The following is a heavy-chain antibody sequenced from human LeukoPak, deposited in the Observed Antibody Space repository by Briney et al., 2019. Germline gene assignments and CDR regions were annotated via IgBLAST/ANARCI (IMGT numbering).Heavy chain of an antibody. CDR1: GYTFTGYY. CDR3: ATDAGRDPINYFDY. J-gene: IGHJ4*02. Sequence: ASVNVSCKASGYTFTGYYMHWVRQAPGQGLEWMGWINPNSGGTNYAQGFQGRVTMTRDTSITTAYMELSRLRSDDTAVYYCATDAGRDPINYFDYWGQGTLVTVSS. V-gene: IGHV1-2*02. D-gene: IGHD3-10*01. CDR2: INPNSGGT.